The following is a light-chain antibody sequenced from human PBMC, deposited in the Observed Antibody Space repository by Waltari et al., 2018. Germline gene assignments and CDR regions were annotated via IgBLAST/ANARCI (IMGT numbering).Light chain of an antibody. V-gene: IGKV6-21*01. J-gene: IGKJ1*01. CDR3: HQSSTLPQT. Sequence: EIVLTQSPDFQSVTPKEQVTMTCRASQSIGSHLHWYQQKPDQCPRLLIKYASQSLPGVPSRFSGSGAGTDFNLTIKSLEAEDAATYFCHQSSTLPQTFGQGTRVEIK. CDR2: YAS. CDR1: QSIGSH.